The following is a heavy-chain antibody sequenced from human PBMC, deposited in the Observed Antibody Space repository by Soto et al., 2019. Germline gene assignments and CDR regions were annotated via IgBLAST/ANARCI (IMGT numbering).Heavy chain of an antibody. CDR2: IWYDGSNK. V-gene: IGHV3-33*01. CDR3: ARATRYNWNDFYYYYGMDV. J-gene: IGHJ6*02. Sequence: TGGSLRLSCAASGFTFSSYGMHWVRQAPGKGLEWVAVIWYDGSNKYYADSVKGRFTISRDNSKNTLYLQMNSLRAEDTAVYYCARATRYNWNDFYYYYGMDVWGQGTTVTVSS. CDR1: GFTFSSYG. D-gene: IGHD1-20*01.